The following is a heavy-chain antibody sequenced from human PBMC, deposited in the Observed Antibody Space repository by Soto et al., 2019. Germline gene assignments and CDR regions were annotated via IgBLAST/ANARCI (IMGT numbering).Heavy chain of an antibody. Sequence: QVQLVQSGAEVKKPGASVKVSCKVSGYTLTELSMHWVRQAPGKGLDWMGGFDPEDGETIYAQKFQGRVTMTEDTSTDTAYMELSSLRSEDTAVYYCATSSRGKIVVVPAAMRYYYYYGMDVWGQGTTVTVSS. CDR1: GYTLTELS. CDR2: FDPEDGET. D-gene: IGHD2-2*01. V-gene: IGHV1-24*01. CDR3: ATSSRGKIVVVPAAMRYYYYYGMDV. J-gene: IGHJ6*02.